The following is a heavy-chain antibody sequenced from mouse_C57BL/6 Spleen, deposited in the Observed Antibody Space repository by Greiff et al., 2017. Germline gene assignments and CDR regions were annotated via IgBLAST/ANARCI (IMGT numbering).Heavy chain of an antibody. V-gene: IGHV1-54*01. D-gene: IGHD4-1*01. CDR2: INPGSGGT. CDR3: ARRANWDAIDY. Sequence: VPPQPSGAELVRPGTSVTVSCKASGYAFTIHLIVWVPQRPGQRLEWIGEINPGSGGTNYNEKFKGKATLTADKSSSTAYMQLSSLTSEDSAVYFCARRANWDAIDYWGQGTTRTVSS. J-gene: IGHJ2*01. CDR1: GYAFTIHL.